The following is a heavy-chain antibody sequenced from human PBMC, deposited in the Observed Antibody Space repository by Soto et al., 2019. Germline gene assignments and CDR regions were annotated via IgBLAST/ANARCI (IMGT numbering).Heavy chain of an antibody. J-gene: IGHJ3*02. CDR2: INESGSA. Sequence: SEALSLTCSFYGWSFSGYYWSWIRQPPGKGLEWIGEINESGSANYNPSLKSRVTISVDTSKNQFSLNLRSVTAADTAMYYCARQFVVVVVATTRDAFEIWGQGTMVTVSS. CDR1: GWSFSGYY. CDR3: ARQFVVVVVATTRDAFEI. D-gene: IGHD2-15*01. V-gene: IGHV4-34*01.